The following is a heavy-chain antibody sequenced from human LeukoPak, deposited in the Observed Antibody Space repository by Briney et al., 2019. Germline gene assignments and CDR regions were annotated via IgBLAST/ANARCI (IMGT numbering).Heavy chain of an antibody. J-gene: IGHJ4*02. D-gene: IGHD2-15*01. CDR1: GFTFSSYW. CDR2: IKQDGSEK. CDR3: ARDHTDCSGGSCYGFDY. Sequence: GGSLRLSCAASGFTFSSYWMSWVRQAPAKGLEWVANIKQDGSEKYYVDSVKGRFTISRDNAKNSLYLQMNSLRAEDTAVYYCARDHTDCSGGSCYGFDYWGQGTLVTVSS. V-gene: IGHV3-7*01.